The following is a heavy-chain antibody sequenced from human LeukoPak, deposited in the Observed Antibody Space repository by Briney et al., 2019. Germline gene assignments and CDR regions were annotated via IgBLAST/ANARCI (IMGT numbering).Heavy chain of an antibody. J-gene: IGHJ3*02. CDR1: GGSISSYY. CDR3: ARIVVATAMHDAFDI. Sequence: SETLSLTCTVSGGSISSYYWGWIRQPPGKGLEWIGSIYYSGSTYYNPSLKSRVTISVDTSKNQFSLKLSSVTAADTAVYYCARIVVATAMHDAFDIWGQGTMVAVSS. CDR2: IYYSGST. D-gene: IGHD2-21*02. V-gene: IGHV4-39*07.